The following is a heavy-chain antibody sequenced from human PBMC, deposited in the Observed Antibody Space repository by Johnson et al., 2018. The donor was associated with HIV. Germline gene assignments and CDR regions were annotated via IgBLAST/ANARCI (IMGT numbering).Heavy chain of an antibody. CDR3: ARSSGSYLDDAFDV. Sequence: QVQLVESGGDLVKPEGSLRLSCVASGFVFSDSHMSWIRQAPGRGLEWISSISSGASSIYYADSVRGRFTISRDNAKKSLFLQLNRLRAGDTAVYYCARSSGSYLDDAFDVWGQGTVVTVSS. V-gene: IGHV3-11*04. J-gene: IGHJ3*01. CDR1: GFVFSDSH. CDR2: ISSGASSI. D-gene: IGHD1-26*01.